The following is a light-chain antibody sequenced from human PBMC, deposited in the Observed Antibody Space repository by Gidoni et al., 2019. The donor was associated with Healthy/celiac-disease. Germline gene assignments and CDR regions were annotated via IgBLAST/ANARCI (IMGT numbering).Light chain of an antibody. CDR3: QQYNNWPGGA. V-gene: IGKV3D-15*01. CDR1: QSVSSN. CDR2: GAS. Sequence: IVMTQSPATLSVSPGERATLSCRASQSVSSNLAWYQQKPGQAPRLLSYGASSRATGIPARFSGSGSGTEFTLTISSLQSEDFAVYYCQQYNNWPGGAFGQGTKVEIK. J-gene: IGKJ1*01.